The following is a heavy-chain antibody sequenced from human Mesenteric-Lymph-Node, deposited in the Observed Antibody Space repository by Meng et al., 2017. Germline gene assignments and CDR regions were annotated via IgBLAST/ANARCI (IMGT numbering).Heavy chain of an antibody. CDR3: AKNLWFGELLDYYFDY. CDR1: GFTFSSYA. V-gene: IGHV3-30*04. J-gene: IGHJ4*02. CDR2: ISYDGSNK. D-gene: IGHD3-10*01. Sequence: GESLKISCAASGFTFSSYAMHWVRQAPGKGLEWVAVISYDGSNKYYADSVKGRFTISRDNSKNMLYLQMNSLRAEDTAVYYCAKNLWFGELLDYYFDYWGQGTLVTGSS.